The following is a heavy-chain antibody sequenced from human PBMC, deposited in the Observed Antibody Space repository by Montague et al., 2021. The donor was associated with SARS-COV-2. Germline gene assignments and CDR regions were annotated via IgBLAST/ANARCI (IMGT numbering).Heavy chain of an antibody. J-gene: IGHJ5*02. CDR3: ARQEYYYDSSGYGGMDWFDP. D-gene: IGHD3-22*01. V-gene: IGHV4-39*01. CDR1: GGSISSSSYY. CDR2: NYYSGST. Sequence: SETLSLTCTVSGGSISSSSYYWGGIRQPPGKGLEWIGSNYYSGSTYYNPSLKSRVTISVDTSKNQFSLKLSSVTAADTAVYYCARQEYYYDSSGYGGMDWFDPWGQGTLVTVSS.